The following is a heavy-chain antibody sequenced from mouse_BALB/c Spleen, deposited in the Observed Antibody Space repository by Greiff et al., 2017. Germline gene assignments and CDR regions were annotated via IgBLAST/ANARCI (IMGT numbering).Heavy chain of an antibody. CDR2: IWAGGST. CDR1: GFSLTSYG. J-gene: IGHJ4*01. D-gene: IGHD2-4*01. Sequence: VKLMESGPGLVAPSQSLSITCTVSGFSLTSYGVHWVRQPPGKGLEWLGVIWAGGSTNYNSALMSRLSISKDNSKSQVFLKMNSLQTDDTAMYYCASYDYDDPYAMDYWGQGTSVTVSS. CDR3: ASYDYDDPYAMDY. V-gene: IGHV2-9*02.